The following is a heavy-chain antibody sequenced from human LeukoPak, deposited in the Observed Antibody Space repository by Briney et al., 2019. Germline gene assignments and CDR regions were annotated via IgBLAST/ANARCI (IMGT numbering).Heavy chain of an antibody. CDR3: ARTPFWIFGVVIS. J-gene: IGHJ4*02. Sequence: ASVKVSCKASGYTFTGYYMHWVRQAPGQGLEWMGWINPNSGGTNYAQKFQGMVTMTRDTSISTAYMELSRLRSDDTAVYCCARTPFWIFGVVISGGQGTLVPVST. CDR1: GYTFTGYY. CDR2: INPNSGGT. D-gene: IGHD3-3*01. V-gene: IGHV1-2*02.